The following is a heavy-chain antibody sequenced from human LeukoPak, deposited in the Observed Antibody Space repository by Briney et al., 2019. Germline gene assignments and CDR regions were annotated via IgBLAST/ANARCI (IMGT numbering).Heavy chain of an antibody. Sequence: SETLSLTCTVSGVSIRSYYWSWIRQPPGKGLEWIGYIYYSGSPNYNPSLKSRVTLSVDTSKNQFSLKLSSVTAADTAVYYCARVYCSGGSCNWFDPWGQGTLVTVSS. J-gene: IGHJ5*02. CDR2: IYYSGSP. CDR3: ARVYCSGGSCNWFDP. CDR1: GVSIRSYY. V-gene: IGHV4-59*08. D-gene: IGHD2-15*01.